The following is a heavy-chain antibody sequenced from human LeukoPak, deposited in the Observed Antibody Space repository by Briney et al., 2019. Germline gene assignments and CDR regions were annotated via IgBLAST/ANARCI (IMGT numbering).Heavy chain of an antibody. V-gene: IGHV3-73*01. CDR1: GFTFSGSA. CDR3: TRHGNALDI. J-gene: IGHJ3*02. CDR2: IRSKANNYAT. Sequence: PGGSLRLSCAASGFTFSGSAMHWVRQAPGKGLEWVGSIRSKANNYATAYAASVKGRFTIPRDDSKNTASLQMNRLKTEETAVYYCTRHGNALDIWGQGKMVTVSS.